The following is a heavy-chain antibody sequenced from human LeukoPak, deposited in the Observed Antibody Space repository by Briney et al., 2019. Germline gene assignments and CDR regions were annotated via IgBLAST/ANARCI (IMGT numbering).Heavy chain of an antibody. D-gene: IGHD3-3*01. CDR3: ARDIPYYDFWSGLYGMDV. CDR2: IYTSGST. Sequence: PSETLSLTCTVSGGSISSYYWSWIRQPAGKGLVWIGRIYTSGSTNYNPSLKSRVTMSVDTSKNQFSLKLSSVTAADTAVYYCARDIPYYDFWSGLYGMDVWGQGTTVTVSS. J-gene: IGHJ6*02. CDR1: GGSISSYY. V-gene: IGHV4-4*07.